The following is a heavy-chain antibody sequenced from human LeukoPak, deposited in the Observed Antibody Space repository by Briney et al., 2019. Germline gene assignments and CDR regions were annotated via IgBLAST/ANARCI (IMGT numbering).Heavy chain of an antibody. CDR3: ARPQHWNYEGGAFDI. D-gene: IGHD1-1*01. CDR2: INSNSGAT. V-gene: IGHV1-2*02. CDR1: GYTFTGYY. Sequence: ASVKVSCKASGYTFTGYYVQWVRQAPGQGLEWMGWINSNSGATKYAQKFQGRVTMTRDTSISTAYMELSSLTSDDTAVYYCARPQHWNYEGGAFDIWGQGTMVTVSS. J-gene: IGHJ3*02.